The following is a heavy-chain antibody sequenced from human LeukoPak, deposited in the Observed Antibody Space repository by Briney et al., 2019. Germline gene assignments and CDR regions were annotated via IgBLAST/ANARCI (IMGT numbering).Heavy chain of an antibody. V-gene: IGHV1-2*02. J-gene: IGHJ6*02. CDR2: INPNSGGT. CDR3: ARGRKWEPYGMDV. Sequence: GASVKVSCEASGYTFTGYYMHWVRQAPGQGLGCMGWINPNSGGTNYAQKFQGRVTMTRDTSISTAYMELSRLRSDDTAVYYCARGRKWEPYGMDVWGQGTTVTVSS. CDR1: GYTFTGYY. D-gene: IGHD1-26*01.